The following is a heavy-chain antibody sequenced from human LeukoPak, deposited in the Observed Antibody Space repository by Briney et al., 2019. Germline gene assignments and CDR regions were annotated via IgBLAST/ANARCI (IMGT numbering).Heavy chain of an antibody. CDR3: ARAVDSYGYSESYYFDY. CDR2: IYHSGST. Sequence: SETLSLTCAVSGGSISSGGYSWSWIRQPPGKGLEWIGYIYHSGSTYYNPSLKSRVTISVDRSKNQFSLKLSSVTAADTAVYYCARAVDSYGYSESYYFDYWGQGTLVTVSS. J-gene: IGHJ4*02. D-gene: IGHD5-18*01. V-gene: IGHV4-30-2*01. CDR1: GGSISSGGYS.